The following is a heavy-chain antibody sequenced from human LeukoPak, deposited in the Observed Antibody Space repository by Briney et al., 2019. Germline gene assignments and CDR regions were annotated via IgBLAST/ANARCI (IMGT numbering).Heavy chain of an antibody. D-gene: IGHD3-22*01. V-gene: IGHV3-74*01. CDR2: IYGDGSFT. J-gene: IGHJ4*02. CDR1: GFTFSNLW. Sequence: GGSLGLSCAASGFTFSNLWMHWVRQAPGKGLVWVALIYGDGSFTRYADSVKGRFTISRDNAKNSLYLQMNSLRAEDTALYYCARLIDDYYDSSGYLDYWGQGTLVTVSS. CDR3: ARLIDDYYDSSGYLDY.